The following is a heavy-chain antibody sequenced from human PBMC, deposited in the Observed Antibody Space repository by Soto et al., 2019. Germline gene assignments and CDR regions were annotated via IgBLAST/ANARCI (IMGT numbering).Heavy chain of an antibody. D-gene: IGHD3-9*01. CDR2: FDPEDGET. Sequence: ASVKVSCKVSGYTLTELSMHWVRQAPGKGLEWMGGFDPEDGETIYAQKFQGRVTMTEDTSTDTAYMELSSLRSEDTAVFYCARGPDVLTGYYGPNEYWGQGTLVTVSS. J-gene: IGHJ4*02. V-gene: IGHV1-24*01. CDR1: GYTLTELS. CDR3: ARGPDVLTGYYGPNEY.